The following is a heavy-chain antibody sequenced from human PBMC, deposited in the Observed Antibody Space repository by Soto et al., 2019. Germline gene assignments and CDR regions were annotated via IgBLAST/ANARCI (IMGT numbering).Heavy chain of an antibody. J-gene: IGHJ6*02. CDR2: ISYDGSTK. CDR3: ARPVEPFYYYGMDG. Sequence: QVQLVESGGGVVQPGRSLRLSCAASGFTFSTYAMEWVRQAPGKGLDWVALISYDGSTKYYADSVMGRFTISRDNSKNTMYLQMNSLRPDDTAVYYCARPVEPFYYYGMDGWGQGTTVTVSS. V-gene: IGHV3-30-3*01. CDR1: GFTFSTYA.